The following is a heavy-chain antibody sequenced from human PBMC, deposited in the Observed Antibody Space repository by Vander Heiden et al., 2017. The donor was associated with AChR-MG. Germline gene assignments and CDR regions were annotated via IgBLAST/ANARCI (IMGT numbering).Heavy chain of an antibody. J-gene: IGHJ4*02. Sequence: EVQLVESGGGLVQPGRSLRLSCAASGFTFDDYAMHWVRQAPGKGLEWVSGISWNSGSIGYADSVKGRFTISRDNAKNSLYLQMNSLRAEDTALYYCANFGAAPGGWGQGTLVTVSS. V-gene: IGHV3-9*01. CDR3: ANFGAAPGG. CDR1: GFTFDDYA. D-gene: IGHD3-10*01. CDR2: ISWNSGSI.